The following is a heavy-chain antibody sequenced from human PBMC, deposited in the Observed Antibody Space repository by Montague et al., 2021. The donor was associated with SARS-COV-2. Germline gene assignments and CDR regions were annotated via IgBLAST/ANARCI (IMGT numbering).Heavy chain of an antibody. Sequence: SETLSLTCTVSGGSISSSSYYWGWTRQPPGKGLEWIGSIYYSGSTYYNPFLKSRVTISVDTSKNQFSLKLSSVTAADTAVYYCARKEMKYSSIWSTGGNWFDPWGQGTRVTVSS. D-gene: IGHD6-13*01. J-gene: IGHJ5*02. CDR2: IYYSGST. CDR3: ARKEMKYSSIWSTGGNWFDP. V-gene: IGHV4-39*01. CDR1: GGSISSSSYY.